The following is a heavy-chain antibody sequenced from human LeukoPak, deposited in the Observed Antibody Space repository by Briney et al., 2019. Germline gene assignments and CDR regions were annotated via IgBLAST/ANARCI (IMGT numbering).Heavy chain of an antibody. V-gene: IGHV1-18*01. CDR2: ISAYNGNT. J-gene: IGHJ4*02. D-gene: IGHD3-10*01. Sequence: ASVKVSCKASDYTFTSYGISWVRQAPGQGLEWMGWISAYNGNTNYAQKLQGRVTMTTDTSTSTAYMELGSLRSDDTAVYYCARGRGRKLLWFGELLGVLDYWGQGTLVTVSS. CDR3: ARGRGRKLLWFGELLGVLDY. CDR1: DYTFTSYG.